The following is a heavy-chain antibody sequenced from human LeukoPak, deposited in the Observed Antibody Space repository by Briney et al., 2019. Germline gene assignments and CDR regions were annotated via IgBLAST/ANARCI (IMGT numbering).Heavy chain of an antibody. D-gene: IGHD3-3*01. CDR2: IGAYNGNT. CDR3: ATLEIFGVVKYNDY. CDR1: GYTFTSYG. J-gene: IGHJ4*02. Sequence: ASVKVSCKASGYTFTSYGISWVRQAPGQGLEWMGWIGAYNGNTNYAQKFQGRVTITTDESTSTAYMELSSLRSEDTAVYYCATLEIFGVVKYNDYWGQGTLVTVSS. V-gene: IGHV1-18*01.